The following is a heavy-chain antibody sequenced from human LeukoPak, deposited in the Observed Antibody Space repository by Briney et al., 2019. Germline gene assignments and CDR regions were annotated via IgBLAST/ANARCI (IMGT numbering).Heavy chain of an antibody. J-gene: IGHJ4*02. CDR2: MWYDGSNK. V-gene: IGHV3-33*01. D-gene: IGHD5-12*01. CDR1: GFTFSTYG. Sequence: PGRSLRLSCAASGFTFSTYGMHWVRQTPGKGLEWEAVMWYDGSNKYYADSVKGRFTISRDNSKNTLDLQMNSLRVEDTAVYYCARDGYSGSKRGFYFDSWGQGTLVTVSS. CDR3: ARDGYSGSKRGFYFDS.